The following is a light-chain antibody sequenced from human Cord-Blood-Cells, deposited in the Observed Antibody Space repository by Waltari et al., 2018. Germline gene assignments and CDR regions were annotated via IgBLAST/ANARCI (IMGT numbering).Light chain of an antibody. J-gene: IGLJ3*02. V-gene: IGLV4-69*01. Sequence: QLVLTQSPSASASLGASVKLTCTLSSGHSSYAIAWHQQQLEKGPRYLMKLNSDGSHSKGDGIPDRFSGSSSGAERYLTIASLQSEDEADYYCQTWGTGIHWVFGGGTKLTVL. CDR2: LNSDGSH. CDR1: SGHSSYA. CDR3: QTWGTGIHWV.